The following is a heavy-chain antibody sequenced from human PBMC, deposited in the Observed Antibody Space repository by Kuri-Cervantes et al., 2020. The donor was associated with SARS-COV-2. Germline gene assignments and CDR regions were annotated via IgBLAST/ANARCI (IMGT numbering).Heavy chain of an antibody. CDR2: IIPIFGTA. V-gene: IGHV1-69*05. CDR3: ARGQGWGDWYFDL. D-gene: IGHD7-27*01. CDR1: GGTFSSYA. Sequence: SVKVSCKASGGTFSSYAISWVRQAPGQGLEWMGGIIPIFGTANYAQKFQGRVTTTTDGSTSTAYMELSSLRSEDTAVYYCARGQGWGDWYFDLWGRGTLVTVSS. J-gene: IGHJ2*01.